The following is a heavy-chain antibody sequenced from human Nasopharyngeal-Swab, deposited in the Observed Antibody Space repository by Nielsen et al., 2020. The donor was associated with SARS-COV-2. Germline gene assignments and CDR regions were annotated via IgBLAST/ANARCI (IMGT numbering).Heavy chain of an antibody. D-gene: IGHD6-13*01. CDR1: GLTFSTYA. J-gene: IGHJ4*02. Sequence: GASLNISCSVSGLTFSTYAMSWVRQAPGQGLEWVSAISGRGTDTYYADSVKGRFTISRDNSKNTVFLQMNSLRADDTAVYYCAKDGSSTPTYWGQGTLVSVSS. V-gene: IGHV3-23*01. CDR3: AKDGSSTPTY. CDR2: ISGRGTDT.